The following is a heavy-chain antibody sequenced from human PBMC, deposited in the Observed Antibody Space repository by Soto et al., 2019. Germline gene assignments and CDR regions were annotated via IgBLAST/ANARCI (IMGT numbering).Heavy chain of an antibody. D-gene: IGHD6-6*01. CDR2: ISYDGSNK. CDR1: GFTFSSYA. CDR3: ARGAYSSSSARWYYYGMDV. J-gene: IGHJ6*02. V-gene: IGHV3-30-3*01. Sequence: HPGGSLRLSCAASGFTFSSYAMHWVRQAPGKGLEWVAVISYDGSNKYYADSVKGRFTISRDNSKNTLYLQMNSLRAEDTAVYYCARGAYSSSSARWYYYGMDVWGQGTTVTVSS.